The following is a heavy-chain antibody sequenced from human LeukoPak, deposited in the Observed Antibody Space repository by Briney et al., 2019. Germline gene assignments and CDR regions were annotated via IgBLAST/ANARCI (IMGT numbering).Heavy chain of an antibody. CDR1: GFPFSSYW. Sequence: GGSLRLSCVASGFPFSSYWMTWVRQAPGKGLEWVANIKQDGSKKSYVDSVKGRFTISRDNAKNSLYLQMNSLRAEDTAIYFCTRVGYIDEGIDYWGQGTLVTVSS. V-gene: IGHV3-7*04. J-gene: IGHJ4*02. D-gene: IGHD5-24*01. CDR3: TRVGYIDEGIDY. CDR2: IKQDGSKK.